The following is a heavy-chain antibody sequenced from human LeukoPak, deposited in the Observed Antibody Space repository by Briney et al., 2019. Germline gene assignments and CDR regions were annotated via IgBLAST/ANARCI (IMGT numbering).Heavy chain of an antibody. V-gene: IGHV1-2*02. J-gene: IGHJ3*01. CDR1: AYTLAAYY. CDR2: ISPNTGDK. D-gene: IGHD5-18*01. CDR3: ARIMSYGGSDGLDL. Sequence: ASVQVSCRACAYTLAAYYILEVRRAPRRERVGVGWISPNTGDKDYYHNFQDRVTMTRDTPISTVYMTLGSVRPDDPAVYYCARIMSYGGSDGLDLWGQGTMVTVSS.